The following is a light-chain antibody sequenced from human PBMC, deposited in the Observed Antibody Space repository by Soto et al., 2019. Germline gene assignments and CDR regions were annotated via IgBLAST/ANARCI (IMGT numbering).Light chain of an antibody. CDR3: QSYDSSLSGSVV. Sequence: QSVLTQPPSVSGAPGQRVTISCTGSSSNIGAGYDVHWYQQLPGTAPKLLIYGNNNRPSGVPDRFSGSKSGTSASLAITGLQAEDEADYYCQSYDSSLSGSVVFGAGTTLTVL. V-gene: IGLV1-40*01. CDR2: GNN. CDR1: SSNIGAGYD. J-gene: IGLJ2*01.